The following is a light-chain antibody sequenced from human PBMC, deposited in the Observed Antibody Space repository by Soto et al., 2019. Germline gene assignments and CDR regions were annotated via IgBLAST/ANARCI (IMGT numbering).Light chain of an antibody. V-gene: IGKV3-15*01. CDR2: GAS. CDR3: QQYSIWRT. J-gene: IGKJ1*01. CDR1: QSVSSN. Sequence: TQSPGTLSSSPGERATLSCRASQSVSSNYLAWYQQKPGQAPRLLIYGASTRATGIPARFSGSGSGTEFTLTISSLQSEDFAVYYCQQYSIWRTFGQGTKVDI.